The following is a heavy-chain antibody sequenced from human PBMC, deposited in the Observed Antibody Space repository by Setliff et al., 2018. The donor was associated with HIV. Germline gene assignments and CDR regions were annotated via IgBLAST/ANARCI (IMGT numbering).Heavy chain of an antibody. CDR3: AKDTYTNGWHTSNFYHYGLEV. J-gene: IGHJ6*02. CDR2: INTKNGNP. Sequence: ASVKVSCKASGYTFTYHAMNWVRQAPGQGLEWMGWINTKNGNPTYAQGFTGRFVFSLDTSVSTAHLQINSLRAEDTAFYYCAKDTYTNGWHTSNFYHYGLEVWGQGTTVTVSS. D-gene: IGHD6-19*01. V-gene: IGHV7-4-1*02. CDR1: GYTFTYHA.